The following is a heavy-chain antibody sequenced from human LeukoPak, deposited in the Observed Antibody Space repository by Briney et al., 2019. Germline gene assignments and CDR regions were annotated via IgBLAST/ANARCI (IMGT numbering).Heavy chain of an antibody. V-gene: IGHV1-69*06. J-gene: IGHJ5*02. CDR2: IIPIFGTA. Sequence: GASVKVSCKASGGTFSSYAISWVRQAPGQGLEWMGGIIPIFGTANYAQKFQGRVTITADKSTSTAYMELSSLRSEDTAVYYCARNSGYSSSWYLGNWFDPWGQGTLVTVSS. CDR3: ARNSGYSSSWYLGNWFDP. CDR1: GGTFSSYA. D-gene: IGHD6-13*01.